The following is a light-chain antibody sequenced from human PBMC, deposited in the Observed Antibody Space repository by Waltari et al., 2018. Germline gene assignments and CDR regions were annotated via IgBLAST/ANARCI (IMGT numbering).Light chain of an antibody. CDR3: QQYDSSPLS. V-gene: IGKV3-20*01. CDR1: QSLRSSS. J-gene: IGKJ4*01. Sequence: ETVLTQSPDTLSLSPGERDTLPCRASQSLRSSSLARYQHKRGQAPRLRSFRASNMATGIPDRFTCSGSRTDFTLTISRLESEDFAVYYCQQYDSSPLSFGGGTNVEIK. CDR2: RAS.